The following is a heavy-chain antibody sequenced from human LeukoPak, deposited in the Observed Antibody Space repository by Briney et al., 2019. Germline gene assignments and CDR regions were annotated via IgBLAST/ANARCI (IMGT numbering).Heavy chain of an antibody. CDR2: INWNGGST. V-gene: IGHV3-20*04. D-gene: IGHD6-19*01. CDR1: GFTFDDYG. Sequence: GGSLRLSCALSGFTFDDYGMRWVRQAPGEGLEWLSGINWNGGSTGYADSVKGRLTISRDNAKNSLHLQMNSLRAEDTALYYCARGDSSGWYYWFDPWGQGTLVTVSS. CDR3: ARGDSSGWYYWFDP. J-gene: IGHJ5*02.